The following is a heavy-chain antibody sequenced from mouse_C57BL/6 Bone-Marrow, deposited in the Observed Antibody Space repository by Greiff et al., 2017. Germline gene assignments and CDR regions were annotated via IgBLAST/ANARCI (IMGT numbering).Heavy chain of an antibody. V-gene: IGHV14-4*01. Sequence: VQLQQSGAELVRPGASVKLPCTASGFNIKDDYMHWVKQRPEKGLEWIGWIDPENGDNEYASKVPGKATLTADTSANTAYLQLSSLTSEDTAVYYSTDSYYYGCADYWGQGTTLTVSS. CDR3: TDSYYYGCADY. CDR2: IDPENGDN. J-gene: IGHJ2*01. CDR1: GFNIKDDY. D-gene: IGHD1-1*01.